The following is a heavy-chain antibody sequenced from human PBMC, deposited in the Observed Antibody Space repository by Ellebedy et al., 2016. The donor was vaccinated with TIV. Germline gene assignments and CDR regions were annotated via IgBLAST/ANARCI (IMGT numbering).Heavy chain of an antibody. J-gene: IGHJ4*02. CDR2: IYSGGAA. V-gene: IGHV3-66*01. CDR3: ARNRDSSGWYADS. D-gene: IGHD6-19*01. CDR1: GFTVITDY. Sequence: PGGSLRLSCAASGFTVITDYMSWVRQAPGKGLEWVSTIYSGGAAYHGDSVKGRFTVSRDSSKNTVYLQMNSMRAEDTAVYYCARNRDSSGWYADSWGQGTLVTVSS.